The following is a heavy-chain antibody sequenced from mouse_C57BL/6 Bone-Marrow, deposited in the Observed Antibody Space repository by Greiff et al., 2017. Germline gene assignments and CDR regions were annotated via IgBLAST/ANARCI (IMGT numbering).Heavy chain of an antibody. V-gene: IGHV5-4*03. CDR3: AGGGYFDY. CDR2: ISDGGSYT. Sequence: EVMLVESGGGLVKPGGSLKLSCAASGFTFSSYAMSWVRQTPEKRLEWVATISDGGSYTYYPDNVKGRFTISRDNAKNNLYLQMSHLKSEDTAMYYCAGGGYFDYWGQGTTLTVSS. CDR1: GFTFSSYA. J-gene: IGHJ2*01.